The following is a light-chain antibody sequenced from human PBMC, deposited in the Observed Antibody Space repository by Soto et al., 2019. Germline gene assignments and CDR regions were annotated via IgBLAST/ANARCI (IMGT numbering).Light chain of an antibody. V-gene: IGLV2-14*01. J-gene: IGLJ2*01. Sequence: QSVLTQPASVSGSPGQSITISCTGTNSDIGAYNSVSWYQQHPGTAPKLMISEVANRPSGISNRFSGSKSANTASLTISGLQAEDAADYYCSSFTTSNTVLFGGGTKVTVL. CDR3: SSFTTSNTVL. CDR2: EVA. CDR1: NSDIGAYNS.